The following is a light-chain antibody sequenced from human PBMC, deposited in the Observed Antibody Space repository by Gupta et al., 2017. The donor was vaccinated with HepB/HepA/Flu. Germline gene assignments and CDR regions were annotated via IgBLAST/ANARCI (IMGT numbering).Light chain of an antibody. Sequence: SYVLTQPPSVSLAPGETATIACGGNNIARKSVHWYQQKPGQAPVLGMYYDGDRPSGIPERFAGYTAGKTATLTISRVEVGDEADYYCQVWDTDSDQVVFGGGTKVTVL. CDR1: NIARKS. CDR3: QVWDTDSDQVV. V-gene: IGLV3-21*04. CDR2: YDG. J-gene: IGLJ2*01.